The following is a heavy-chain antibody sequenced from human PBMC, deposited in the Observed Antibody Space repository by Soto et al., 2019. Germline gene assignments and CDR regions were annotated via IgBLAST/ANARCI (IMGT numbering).Heavy chain of an antibody. V-gene: IGHV4-39*01. CDR3: ASQLTGSDY. Sequence: XXTLSLPFTVSGGSISSSSYYWGWIRQPPGKGLEWIGSIYYSGSTYYNPSLKSRVTISVDTSKNQFSLKMSSVTAADTAVYYCASQLTGSDYWGQGTLVTVSS. CDR2: IYYSGST. CDR1: GGSISSSSYY. J-gene: IGHJ4*02. D-gene: IGHD7-27*01.